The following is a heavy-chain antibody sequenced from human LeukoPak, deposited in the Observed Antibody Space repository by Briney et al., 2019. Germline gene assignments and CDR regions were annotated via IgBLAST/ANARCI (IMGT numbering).Heavy chain of an antibody. D-gene: IGHD2-2*01. Sequence: GGSLRLSCAASGFTFSNAWMSWVRQAPGKGLEWVGRIKSKTDGGTTDYAAPVKGRFTISRDDSKNTLYLQMNSLKTEDTAVYYCTTDLYDIVVVPAARSFAYWGQGTLVTVSS. CDR2: IKSKTDGGTT. CDR1: GFTFSNAW. CDR3: TTDLYDIVVVPAARSFAY. V-gene: IGHV3-15*01. J-gene: IGHJ4*02.